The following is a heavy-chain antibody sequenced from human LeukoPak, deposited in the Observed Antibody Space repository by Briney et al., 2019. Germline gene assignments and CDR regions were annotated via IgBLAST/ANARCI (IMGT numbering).Heavy chain of an antibody. CDR3: ARGSEGYCSGGGCYYGMDV. Sequence: PGGSLRLSCAASGFTFSSYTMNWVRQAPGKGLEGVSYISSSSSYIYYADSVKGRFTISRDNAENSLYLQMNSLRAEDTAVYYCARGSEGYCSGGGCYYGMDVWGQGTTVTVSS. CDR2: ISSSSSYI. J-gene: IGHJ6*01. CDR1: GFTFSSYT. D-gene: IGHD2-15*01. V-gene: IGHV3-21*01.